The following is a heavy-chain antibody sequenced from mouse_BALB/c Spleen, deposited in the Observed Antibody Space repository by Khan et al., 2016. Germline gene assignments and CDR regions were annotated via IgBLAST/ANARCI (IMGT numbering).Heavy chain of an antibody. D-gene: IGHD3-3*01. V-gene: IGHV10-1*02. CDR3: VRGLGYAMDY. CDR1: GFSFNTYA. Sequence: EVELVESGGGLVQPKGSLKLSCAASGFSFNTYAMNWVRQAPGKGLEWVARIRSKSNNYATYYADSVKDRFTISRDDSQSMLYLQMNNLKTEDTAMYYCVRGLGYAMDYWGQGTSVTVSS. CDR2: IRSKSNNYAT. J-gene: IGHJ4*01.